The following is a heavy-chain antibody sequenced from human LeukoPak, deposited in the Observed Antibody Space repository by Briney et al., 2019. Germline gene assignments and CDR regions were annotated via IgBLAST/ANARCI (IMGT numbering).Heavy chain of an antibody. CDR3: ARNRISHHMDV. D-gene: IGHD2-15*01. Sequence: ASVKVSCKASGYSFTNYAINWVRQAPGQGLECMGWINTNTGNATYAQGFTGRFVFSLDTSVSTAYLQISSLKAEDTAVYFCARNRISHHMDVWGRGTTVTVSS. V-gene: IGHV7-4-1*02. CDR2: INTNTGNA. CDR1: GYSFTNYA. J-gene: IGHJ6*03.